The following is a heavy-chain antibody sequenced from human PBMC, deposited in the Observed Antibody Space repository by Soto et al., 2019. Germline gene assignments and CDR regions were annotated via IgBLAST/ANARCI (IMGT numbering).Heavy chain of an antibody. CDR2: ISGGGAAP. CDR3: ARPFYGGNLNWFDP. J-gene: IGHJ5*02. Sequence: PGGSLRLSCEASGFTFSNYAMSWVRQAPGKGLEWVSAISGGGAAPYYVDSVKGRFTISRDNIKITLYLQMNNLRAEDTGVYYCARPFYGGNLNWFDPWGQGTLVTVSS. D-gene: IGHD4-17*01. V-gene: IGHV3-23*01. CDR1: GFTFSNYA.